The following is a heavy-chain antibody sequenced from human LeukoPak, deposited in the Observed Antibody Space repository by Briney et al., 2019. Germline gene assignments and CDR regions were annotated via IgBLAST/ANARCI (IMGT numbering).Heavy chain of an antibody. D-gene: IGHD3-22*01. CDR2: IKQDGSEK. J-gene: IGHJ4*02. CDR3: ARGGGNYYDTSAYYYLAGY. V-gene: IGHV3-7*01. CDR1: GFTFSSYW. Sequence: PGGSLRLSCAASGFTFSSYWMSWVRQAPGKGLEWVANIKQDGSEKYYVDSVKGRFTISRDNAKNSLYLQMNSLRAEDTAVYYCARGGGNYYDTSAYYYLAGYWGQGTLVTVSS.